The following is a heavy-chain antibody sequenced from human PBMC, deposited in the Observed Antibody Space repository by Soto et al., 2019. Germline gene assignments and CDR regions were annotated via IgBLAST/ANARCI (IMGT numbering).Heavy chain of an antibody. Sequence: PGGSLRLSCAASGFTFSSYGMHWVRQAPGKGLEWVAVISYDGSNKYYADSVKGRFTISRDNSKNTLYLQMNSLRAEDTAVYYCAKVALSISTELNWFDPWGQGTLVTVSS. D-gene: IGHD1-7*01. J-gene: IGHJ5*02. CDR2: ISYDGSNK. CDR3: AKVALSISTELNWFDP. CDR1: GFTFSSYG. V-gene: IGHV3-30*18.